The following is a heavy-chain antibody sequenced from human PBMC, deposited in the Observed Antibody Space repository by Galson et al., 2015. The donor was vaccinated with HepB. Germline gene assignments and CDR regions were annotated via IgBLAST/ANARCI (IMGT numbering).Heavy chain of an antibody. D-gene: IGHD2/OR15-2a*01. V-gene: IGHV3-23*01. CDR2: ISGSGITT. CDR1: GFTFSMYA. J-gene: IGHJ4*02. Sequence: SLRLSCATSGFTFSMYAMSWVRLTPGQGLEWVSHISGSGITTHYAHSVKGRFTTSRDNAKNTAYLQMTNLRVEDTAIYFCARGPFLVPTEYFDYWGQGTQVTVAP. CDR3: ARGPFLVPTEYFDY.